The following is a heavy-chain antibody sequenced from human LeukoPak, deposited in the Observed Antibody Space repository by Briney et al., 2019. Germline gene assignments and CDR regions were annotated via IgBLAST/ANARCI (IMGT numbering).Heavy chain of an antibody. Sequence: SETLSLTCTVSGGSVSSNSYSWGWIRQPPGEGLEWIGTIYYSGSTYYNPSLKRRVTISVDTSKNQFSLKLSSVTAADTAVYYCARGGRDSSGYYYGLLYNWFDPWGQGTLVTVSS. D-gene: IGHD3-22*01. CDR1: GGSVSSNSYS. J-gene: IGHJ5*02. V-gene: IGHV4-39*07. CDR3: ARGGRDSSGYYYGLLYNWFDP. CDR2: IYYSGST.